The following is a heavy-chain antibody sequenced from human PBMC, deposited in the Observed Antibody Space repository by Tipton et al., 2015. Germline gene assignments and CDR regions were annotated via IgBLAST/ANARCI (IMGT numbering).Heavy chain of an antibody. J-gene: IGHJ6*02. V-gene: IGHV4-59*01. D-gene: IGHD4-17*01. CDR3: ASGYGDYVNGMDV. CDR1: SDSISKYY. CDR2: IQYSGST. Sequence: TLSLTCSVSSDSISKYYWSWIRQPPGKELEWIGYIQYSGSTNYNPSLKSRVTISVDTSKTQFSLKMSSVTASDTAVYYCASGYGDYVNGMDVWGQGTTVTVSS.